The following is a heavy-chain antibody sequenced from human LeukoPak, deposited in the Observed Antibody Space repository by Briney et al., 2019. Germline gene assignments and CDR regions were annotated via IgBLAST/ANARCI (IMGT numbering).Heavy chain of an antibody. Sequence: ASVKVSCTPSGYTFTGYYMHWVRQAPGQGLEWMGWINPNSGGTNYAQKFQGRGTMTRDTSISTAYMELSRLRAADTAVYYCARASPIRVLYYFDYWSQGTLVTVSS. J-gene: IGHJ4*02. CDR3: ARASPIRVLYYFDY. D-gene: IGHD3-3*02. CDR1: GYTFTGYY. CDR2: INPNSGGT. V-gene: IGHV1-2*02.